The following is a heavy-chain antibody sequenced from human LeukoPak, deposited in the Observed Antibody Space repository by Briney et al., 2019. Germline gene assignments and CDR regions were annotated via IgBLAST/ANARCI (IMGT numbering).Heavy chain of an antibody. V-gene: IGHV3-48*04. CDR3: ARVWSSGYTKDY. D-gene: IGHD3-22*01. CDR1: GFTFSSYS. Sequence: GGSLRLSCAASGFTFSSYSIDWVRQAPGKGLEWLSYISSSSSTIYYADSVKGRFTISRDNAKNSVYLQMNSLRAEDTAVYYCARVWSSGYTKDYWGQGTLVTVYS. CDR2: ISSSSSTI. J-gene: IGHJ4*02.